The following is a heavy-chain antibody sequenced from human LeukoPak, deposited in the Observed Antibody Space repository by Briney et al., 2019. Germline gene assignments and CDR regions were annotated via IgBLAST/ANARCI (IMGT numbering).Heavy chain of an antibody. J-gene: IGHJ4*02. V-gene: IGHV4-59*08. CDR3: ARGRSSGYSDY. CDR2: IYYSGST. Sequence: SETLSLTCTVSGGSISSYYWSWIRQPPGKGLEWIGYIYYSGSTNYNPSLKSRVTISVDTSKNQFSLKLTSVTAADTAVYYCARGRSSGYSDYWGQGTLVTVSS. CDR1: GGSISSYY. D-gene: IGHD3-3*01.